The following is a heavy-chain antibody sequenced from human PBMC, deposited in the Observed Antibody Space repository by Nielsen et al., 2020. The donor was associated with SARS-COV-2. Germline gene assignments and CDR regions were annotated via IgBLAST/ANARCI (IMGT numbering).Heavy chain of an antibody. CDR1: GFTFSDYA. J-gene: IGHJ4*02. CDR3: ADLGAPSEY. Sequence: GESLKISCAASGFTFSDYAMTWVRQAPGKGLEWVSTISGSGGGAYHADSVMGRFTTSRDNSKKTLYLQMNSLKTDDTAIYYCADLGAPSEYWGQGTLVTVSS. V-gene: IGHV3-23*01. CDR2: ISGSGGGA. D-gene: IGHD1-26*01.